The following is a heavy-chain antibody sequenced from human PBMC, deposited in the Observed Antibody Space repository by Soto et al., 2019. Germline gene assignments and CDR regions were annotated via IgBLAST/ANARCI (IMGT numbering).Heavy chain of an antibody. D-gene: IGHD3-22*01. CDR2: IIPIFGTA. J-gene: IGHJ4*02. CDR3: ARAAPSGGYTYDY. CDR1: GGTFSSYA. V-gene: IGHV1-69*13. Sequence: SVKVSCKASGGTFSSYAISWVRQAPGQGLEWMGGIIPIFGTANYAQKFQGRVTITADESTSTAYMELSSLRSEDTAVYYCARAAPSGGYTYDYWGQGTLVTVSS.